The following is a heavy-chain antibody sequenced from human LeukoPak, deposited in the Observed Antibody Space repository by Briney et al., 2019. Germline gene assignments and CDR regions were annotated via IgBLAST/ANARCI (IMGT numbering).Heavy chain of an antibody. Sequence: SETLSLTCTVSGGSISSYDWSWIRQPAGKGLEWIGRIYTRGSTNYNPSLKSRVTMSVDTSKNQFSLKLSSVTAADTAVYYCARDRKVVAASYYYGMDVWGQGTTVTVSS. CDR1: GGSISSYD. CDR3: ARDRKVVAASYYYGMDV. V-gene: IGHV4-4*07. CDR2: IYTRGST. J-gene: IGHJ6*02. D-gene: IGHD2-15*01.